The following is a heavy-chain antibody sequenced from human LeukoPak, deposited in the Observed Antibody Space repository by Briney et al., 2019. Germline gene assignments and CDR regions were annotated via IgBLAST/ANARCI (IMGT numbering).Heavy chain of an antibody. CDR1: GFNFPNYW. V-gene: IGHV3-74*01. CDR3: ARGTPYGGGYYVGDY. D-gene: IGHD6-19*01. Sequence: GGSLRLSCAASGFNFPNYWMHWVRQAPGKGLVWVSRINRDWLTTNYADSVKGRFTISRDNAKNTLYLQMKILRVEDTAVYYCARGTPYGGGYYVGDYWGQGSLVTVSS. J-gene: IGHJ4*02. CDR2: INRDWLTT.